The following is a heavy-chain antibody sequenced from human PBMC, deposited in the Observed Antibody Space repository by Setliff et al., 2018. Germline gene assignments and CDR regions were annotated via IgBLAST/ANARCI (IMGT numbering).Heavy chain of an antibody. Sequence: GASVKVSCKASGYTFINYEINWVRQAPGQGLEWMGIINPSGGSTSYAQKFQGRVTMTRDTSTSTVYMELSSLRSEDTAVYYCARLFPYYYGSSWGQGTLVTVSS. V-gene: IGHV1-46*01. CDR3: ARLFPYYYGSS. CDR1: GYTFINYE. D-gene: IGHD3-10*01. CDR2: INPSGGST. J-gene: IGHJ4*02.